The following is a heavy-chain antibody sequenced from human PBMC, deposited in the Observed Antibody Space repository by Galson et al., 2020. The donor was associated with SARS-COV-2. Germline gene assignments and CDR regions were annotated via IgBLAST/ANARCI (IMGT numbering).Heavy chain of an antibody. D-gene: IGHD3-10*01. Sequence: SVPVSCKASGGTFSSYAISCVRQAPGPGLEWMGRNIPIFATANYAQKFQGRVTITADEATSTAYMELSSLRSEDAAVYYCASDRLSSFRGGSGVGYWGQGTLVTVSS. CDR3: ASDRLSSFRGGSGVGY. CDR1: GGTFSSYA. V-gene: IGHV1-69*13. CDR2: NIPIFATA. J-gene: IGHJ4*02.